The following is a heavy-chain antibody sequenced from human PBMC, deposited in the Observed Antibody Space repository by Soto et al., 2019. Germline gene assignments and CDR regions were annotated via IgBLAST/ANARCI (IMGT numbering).Heavy chain of an antibody. CDR3: AKSPRKVAAAGNFDY. J-gene: IGHJ4*02. V-gene: IGHV3-23*01. CDR1: GFTFSRYA. Sequence: GGSLRLSCAASGFTFSRYAMSWVRQAPGKGLEWVSAISGSGGSTYYADSVKGRFTISRDNSKNTLYLQMNSLRAEDTAVYYCAKSPRKVAAAGNFDYWGQGTLVTVSS. D-gene: IGHD6-13*01. CDR2: ISGSGGST.